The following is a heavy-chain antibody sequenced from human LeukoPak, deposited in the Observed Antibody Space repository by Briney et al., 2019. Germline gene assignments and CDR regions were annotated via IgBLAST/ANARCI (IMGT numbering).Heavy chain of an antibody. CDR3: ARPGYSGYIIGYYFDY. CDR2: ISSSGSYI. CDR1: GFTFSSYT. V-gene: IGHV3-21*06. D-gene: IGHD5-12*01. Sequence: GGSLRLSCAAFGFTFSSYTMNWVRQAPGKGLGWVSSISSSGSYIYYADSLKGRFTISRDNAKNSLYLQMNSLRAEDTAVYYCARPGYSGYIIGYYFDYWGQGTLVTVSS. J-gene: IGHJ4*02.